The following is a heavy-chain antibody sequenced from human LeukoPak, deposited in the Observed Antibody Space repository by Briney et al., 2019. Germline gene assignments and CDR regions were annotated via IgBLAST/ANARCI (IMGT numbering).Heavy chain of an antibody. CDR3: TSDTVNTAVGIDY. CDR2: INSDGSST. D-gene: IGHD5-18*01. V-gene: IGHV3-74*01. Sequence: GGSLRLSCAASGFTFSNHWMHWVRQPPGKGLGWVSRINSDGSSTAYADSVKGRFTIYRDNAKNTLYLQMNSLRAEDTAVYYCTSDTVNTAVGIDYWGQGTLVTVSS. J-gene: IGHJ4*02. CDR1: GFTFSNHW.